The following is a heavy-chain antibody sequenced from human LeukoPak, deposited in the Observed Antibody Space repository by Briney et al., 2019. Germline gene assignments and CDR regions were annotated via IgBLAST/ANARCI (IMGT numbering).Heavy chain of an antibody. V-gene: IGHV1-46*01. CDR3: AREALRSGYANYLNWFDP. CDR2: INPSGGST. J-gene: IGHJ5*02. Sequence: ASVKVSCKASGYTFTSYYMHWVRQAPGQGLEWMGIINPSGGSTSYAQKFQGRVTMTRDMSTSTVYMEPSSLRSEDTAVYYCAREALRSGYANYLNWFDPWGQRTLVTVSS. D-gene: IGHD3-3*01. CDR1: GYTFTSYY.